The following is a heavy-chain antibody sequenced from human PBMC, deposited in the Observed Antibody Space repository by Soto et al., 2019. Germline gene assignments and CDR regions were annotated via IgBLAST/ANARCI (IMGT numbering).Heavy chain of an antibody. J-gene: IGHJ4*02. Sequence: QCGGSLRLSCAASGFTFSSYAMSWVRQAPGKGLEWVSGFSGSGGSTYYADSVKGRFTISRDNSKNTLYLQMNSLRAEDTAVYHCAKDLVSRYDILTDYPRLDYWGQGTLVTVSS. CDR3: AKDLVSRYDILTDYPRLDY. V-gene: IGHV3-23*01. CDR1: GFTFSSYA. CDR2: FSGSGGST. D-gene: IGHD3-9*01.